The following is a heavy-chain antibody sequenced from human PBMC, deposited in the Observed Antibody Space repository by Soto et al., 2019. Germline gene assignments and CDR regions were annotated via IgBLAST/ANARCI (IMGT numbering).Heavy chain of an antibody. V-gene: IGHV1-69*06. J-gene: IGHJ4*02. D-gene: IGHD5-12*01. Sequence: GASVKVSCKASGGTFSSYAISWVRQAPGQGLEWMGGIIPIFGTANYAQKFQGRVTITADKSTSTAYMELSSLRSEDTAVYYCARRERVGGYDWSIFDYWGQGTLVTVSS. CDR1: GGTFSSYA. CDR2: IIPIFGTA. CDR3: ARRERVGGYDWSIFDY.